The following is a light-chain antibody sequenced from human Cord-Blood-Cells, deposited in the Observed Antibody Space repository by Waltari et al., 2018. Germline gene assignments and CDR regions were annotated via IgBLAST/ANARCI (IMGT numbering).Light chain of an antibody. Sequence: SYVLTQPPSESVAPGKTARITCGGNNIGSKSVHWYQQKPGQAPVLVGYDDSDRPSGIPERFSCSNSGNTATLTISRVEAGDEADYYCQVWDSSSDHVVFGGGTKLTVL. CDR2: DDS. J-gene: IGLJ2*01. V-gene: IGLV3-21*03. CDR1: NIGSKS. CDR3: QVWDSSSDHVV.